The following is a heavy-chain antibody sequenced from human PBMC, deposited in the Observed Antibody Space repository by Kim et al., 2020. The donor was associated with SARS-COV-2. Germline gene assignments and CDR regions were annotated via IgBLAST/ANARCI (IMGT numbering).Heavy chain of an antibody. CDR2: IYYSGST. V-gene: IGHV4-39*01. Sequence: SETLSLTCTVSGGSISSSIYYWGWIRQPPGKGLEWIGSIYYSGSTYYNPSLKSRVTISVDTSKNQFSLKLSSVTAADTAVYYCARRPSSFRATEYYFDYWRQGTLATVSS. J-gene: IGHJ4*02. CDR1: GGSISSSIYY. CDR3: ARRPSSFRATEYYFDY. D-gene: IGHD6-13*01.